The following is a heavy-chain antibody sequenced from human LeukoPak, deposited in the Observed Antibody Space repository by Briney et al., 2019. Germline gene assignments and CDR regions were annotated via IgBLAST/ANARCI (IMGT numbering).Heavy chain of an antibody. D-gene: IGHD6-19*01. J-gene: IGHJ4*02. Sequence: PGGSLRLSCAASGFTFSSYGMHWVRQAPGKGLGWVAVISYDGSNKYYADSVKGRFTISRDNSKNTLYLQMNSLRAEDTAVYYCAKPDSSGTNFDYWGQGTLVTVSS. CDR2: ISYDGSNK. CDR3: AKPDSSGTNFDY. V-gene: IGHV3-30*18. CDR1: GFTFSSYG.